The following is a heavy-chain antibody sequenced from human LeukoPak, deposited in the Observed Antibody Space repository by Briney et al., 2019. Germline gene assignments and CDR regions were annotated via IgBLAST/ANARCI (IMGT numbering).Heavy chain of an antibody. D-gene: IGHD3-10*01. CDR3: AKADYGSGTYYNVRYFDS. Sequence: GGSLRLSCSVSGFAFGSEAMSWVRQSPARGLEWVASISPGGGTTYYADYVKGRFTISRDNAKNSLYLQMNSLRAEATALYYCAKADYGSGTYYNVRYFDSWGQGTLVTGSS. V-gene: IGHV3-23*01. CDR1: GFAFGSEA. J-gene: IGHJ4*02. CDR2: ISPGGGTT.